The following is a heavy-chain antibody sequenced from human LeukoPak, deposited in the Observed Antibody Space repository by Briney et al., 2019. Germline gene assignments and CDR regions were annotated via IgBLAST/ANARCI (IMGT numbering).Heavy chain of an antibody. D-gene: IGHD6-13*01. V-gene: IGHV3-30*04. Sequence: PGRSLRLSCAASGFTFSIYAMHWVRQAPGKGQEWVAVISYDESDKYYADSVKGRFTISRDNSKNTLYLQMNSLRPEDTAVYYCARRWSFDYWGQGTLVTVSS. CDR1: GFTFSIYA. J-gene: IGHJ4*02. CDR3: ARRWSFDY. CDR2: ISYDESDK.